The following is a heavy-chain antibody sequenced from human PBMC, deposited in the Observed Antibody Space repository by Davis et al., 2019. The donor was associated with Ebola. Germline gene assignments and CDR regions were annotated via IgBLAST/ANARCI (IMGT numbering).Heavy chain of an antibody. CDR1: GFTFDDYA. CDR3: AREPRIFGQLADV. V-gene: IGHV3-9*01. Sequence: SLKISCAASGFTFDDYAMHWVRQAPGKGLEWVSGISWNSGSIGYVDSVKGRFTISRDNAKNSLYLQMNSLRAEDTAVYYCAREPRIFGQLADVWGQGTTVTVSS. CDR2: ISWNSGSI. J-gene: IGHJ6*02. D-gene: IGHD3-3*01.